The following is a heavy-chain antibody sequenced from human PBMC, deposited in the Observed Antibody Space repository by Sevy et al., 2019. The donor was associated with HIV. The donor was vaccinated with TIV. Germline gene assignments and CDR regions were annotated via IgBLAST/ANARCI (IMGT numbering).Heavy chain of an antibody. CDR1: GGSISSYY. CDR2: IYTSGST. D-gene: IGHD2-21*01. J-gene: IGHJ6*02. Sequence: SETLSLTCTVSGGSISSYYWSWIRQPAGKGLEWIGRIYTSGSTNYNPSIKSRVTMSVDTSKNQFSLKLSSVTAADTAVYYCAREGGYSLYYYGMDVWGQGTTVTVSS. V-gene: IGHV4-4*07. CDR3: AREGGYSLYYYGMDV.